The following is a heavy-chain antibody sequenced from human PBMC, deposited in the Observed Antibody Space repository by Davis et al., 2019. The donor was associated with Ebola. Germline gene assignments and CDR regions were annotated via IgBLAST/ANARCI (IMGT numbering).Heavy chain of an antibody. CDR1: GGSFSDYF. Sequence: SETLSLTCAVYGGSFSDYFWSWIRQSPGKGLEWIGKVSHGGVSDYTPSLRSRVTISVDTSKNQFSLKMNPVTAADTAVYYCARGRDYIWGSYRFGYWGQGTLVTVSS. D-gene: IGHD3-16*02. CDR3: ARGRDYIWGSYRFGY. CDR2: VSHGGVS. J-gene: IGHJ4*02. V-gene: IGHV4-34*01.